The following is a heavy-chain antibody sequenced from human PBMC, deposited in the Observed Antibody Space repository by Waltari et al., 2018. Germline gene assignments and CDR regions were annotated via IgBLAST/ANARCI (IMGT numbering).Heavy chain of an antibody. CDR2: ISYHGSDK. D-gene: IGHD3-10*01. CDR1: GFTFRSFG. J-gene: IGHJ4*02. V-gene: IGHV3-30*03. Sequence: QVQLVESGGGVVQHGRTLRLSCAASGFTFRSFGMHWVRQAPGKWLEWVAVISYHGSDKYYVDSVKGRFTISRDNSNNTLYLQMNGLRPEDTAVYYCARDPGKFWSGAEYWGQGSLVTVSS. CDR3: ARDPGKFWSGAEY.